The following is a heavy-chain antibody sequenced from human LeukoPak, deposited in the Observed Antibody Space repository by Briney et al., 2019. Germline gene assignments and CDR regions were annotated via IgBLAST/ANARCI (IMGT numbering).Heavy chain of an antibody. V-gene: IGHV4-59*01. CDR1: GGSISSYY. CDR3: ARAGSYGFWFDY. CDR2: IYYSGST. D-gene: IGHD5-18*01. Sequence: KPSETLSLTCTVSGGSISSYYWSWLRQPPGKGLEWIGYIYYSGSTNYNPSLKSRVTISVDTSKNQFSLKLSSVTAADTAVYYCARAGSYGFWFDYWGQGTLVTVSS. J-gene: IGHJ4*02.